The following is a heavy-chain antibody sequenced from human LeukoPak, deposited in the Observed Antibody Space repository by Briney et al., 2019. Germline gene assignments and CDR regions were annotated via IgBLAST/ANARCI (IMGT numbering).Heavy chain of an antibody. CDR1: GYTFTGYY. V-gene: IGHV1-46*01. Sequence: ASVKVSCKASGYTFTGYYMHWVRQAPGQGLEWMGIINPSGGSTSYAQKFQGRVTMTRDTSTSTVYMELSSLRSEDTAVYYCARDLACGGDCYSWWGQGTLVTVSS. CDR2: INPSGGST. J-gene: IGHJ4*02. D-gene: IGHD2-21*02. CDR3: ARDLACGGDCYSW.